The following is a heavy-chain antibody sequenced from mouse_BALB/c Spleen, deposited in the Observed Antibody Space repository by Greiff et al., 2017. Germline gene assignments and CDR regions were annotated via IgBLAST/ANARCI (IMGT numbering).Heavy chain of an antibody. CDR1: GFTFTDYY. D-gene: IGHD2-14*01. CDR2: IRNKANGYTT. CDR3: ARYAYAMDY. V-gene: IGHV7-3*02. Sequence: EVKLMESGGGLVQPGGSLRLSCATSGFTFTDYYMSWVRQPPGKALEWLGFIRNKANGYTTEYSASVKGRFTISRDNSQSILYLQMNTLRAEDSATDYCARYAYAMDYWGQGTSVTVSS. J-gene: IGHJ4*01.